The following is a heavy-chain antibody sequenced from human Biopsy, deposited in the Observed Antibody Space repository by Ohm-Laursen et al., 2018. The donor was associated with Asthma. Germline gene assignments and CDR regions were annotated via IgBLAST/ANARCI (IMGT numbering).Heavy chain of an antibody. V-gene: IGHV3-7*01. Sequence: GSLRLSCSASGFTFGDYWMSWVRQVPGKGLEWVVNIKHDGSKKNHVDSLKGRFTISRDNAKNSLYLQMNSLRAEDTAVYYCARTFHFWSPYHAEHYQLWGQGTLVTVSS. J-gene: IGHJ1*01. D-gene: IGHD3-3*02. CDR2: IKHDGSKK. CDR1: GFTFGDYW. CDR3: ARTFHFWSPYHAEHYQL.